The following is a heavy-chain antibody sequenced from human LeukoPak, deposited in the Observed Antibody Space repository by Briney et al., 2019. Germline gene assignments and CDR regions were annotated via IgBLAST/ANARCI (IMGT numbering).Heavy chain of an antibody. CDR3: ARDRGAHCGGDCERYYFDY. CDR2: ITTTSTYT. V-gene: IGHV3-11*05. CDR1: GFPFSDYY. Sequence: GGSLRLSCAASGFPFSDYYMSWIRQAPGKGLEWISYITTTSTYTNYADSVKGRFTLSRDNAKNTLYLQMNSLRAEDTAVYYCARDRGAHCGGDCERYYFDYWGQGTLVTVSS. J-gene: IGHJ4*02. D-gene: IGHD2-21*02.